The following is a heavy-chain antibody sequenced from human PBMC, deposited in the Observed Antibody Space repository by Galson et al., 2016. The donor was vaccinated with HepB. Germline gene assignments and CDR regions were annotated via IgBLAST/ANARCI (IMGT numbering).Heavy chain of an antibody. D-gene: IGHD6-13*01. V-gene: IGHV3-11*04. CDR1: GFSFSDYY. J-gene: IGHJ4*02. Sequence: SLRLSCAASGFSFSDYYMTWIRQAPGKGLEYISYISTSGDIIYYADSVKGRFTVSRDNAKNSLYLQMNSLRAEDTAVSYCVRGLMAAPGTDYWGQGTLVTVS. CDR2: ISTSGDII. CDR3: VRGLMAAPGTDY.